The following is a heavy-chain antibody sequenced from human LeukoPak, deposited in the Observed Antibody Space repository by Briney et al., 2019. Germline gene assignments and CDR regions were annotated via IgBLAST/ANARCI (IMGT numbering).Heavy chain of an antibody. D-gene: IGHD2-15*01. CDR2: IYYSGST. CDR1: GGSISSYY. J-gene: IGHJ6*02. Sequence: SETLSLTCTVSGGSISSYYWSWIRQPPGKGLEWIGYIYYSGSTNYNPSLKSRVTISVDTSKNQFSLRLSSVTAADTAVYYCARDRRGYCSGGSCYKGSYYYYGMDVWGQGTTVTVSS. V-gene: IGHV4-59*01. CDR3: ARDRRGYCSGGSCYKGSYYYYGMDV.